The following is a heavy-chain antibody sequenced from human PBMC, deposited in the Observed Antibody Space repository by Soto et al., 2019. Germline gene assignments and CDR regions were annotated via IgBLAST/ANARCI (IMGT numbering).Heavy chain of an antibody. CDR1: GGSITNDDYY. CDR3: ARQKQWLSPFDD. V-gene: IGHV4-31*03. J-gene: IGHJ4*02. CDR2: IHNSGTT. D-gene: IGHD6-19*01. Sequence: QVQLQESGPGLVKPSQTLSLTCTVSGGSITNDDYYLNWIRQLPGKGLEWIGYIHNSGTTDYNPSLKSRVTIAVDTSKSQFSLKLSSVTAADTAVYFCARQKQWLSPFDDWGQGTLVTVSS.